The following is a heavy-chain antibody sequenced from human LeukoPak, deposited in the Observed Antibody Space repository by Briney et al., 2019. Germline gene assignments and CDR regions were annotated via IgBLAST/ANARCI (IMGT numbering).Heavy chain of an antibody. V-gene: IGHV3-48*03. CDR3: AKESRDSYGFDY. J-gene: IGHJ4*02. CDR1: GFTFSSYE. D-gene: IGHD5-18*01. CDR2: ISSSGSTI. Sequence: GGSLRLSCAASGFTFSSYEMNWVRQAPGKGLEWVSYISSSGSTIYYADPVKGRFTISRDNSKNTLYLQMNSLKDEDTAVYYCAKESRDSYGFDYWGQGTLVIVSS.